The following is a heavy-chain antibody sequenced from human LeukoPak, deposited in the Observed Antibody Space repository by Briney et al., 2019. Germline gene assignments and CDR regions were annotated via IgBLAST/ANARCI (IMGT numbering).Heavy chain of an antibody. J-gene: IGHJ6*04. CDR2: IYYSGST. V-gene: IGHV4-31*03. Sequence: SQTLSLTCTVSGGSISSGGYYWSWIRQHPGKGLEWIGYIYYSGSTYYNPSLKSRVTISVDTSKNQFSLKLSSVTAADTAVYYCARVSPAAYYYGMDVWGKETRSPSPQ. CDR3: ARVSPAAYYYGMDV. CDR1: GGSISSGGYY.